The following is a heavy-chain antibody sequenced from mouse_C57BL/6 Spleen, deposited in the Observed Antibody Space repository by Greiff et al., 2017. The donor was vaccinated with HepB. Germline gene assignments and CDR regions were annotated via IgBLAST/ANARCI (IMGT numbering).Heavy chain of an antibody. CDR3: ARDYYGSLYYAMDY. D-gene: IGHD1-1*01. V-gene: IGHV1-55*01. Sequence: VQLQQPGAELVKPGASVKMSCKASGYTFTSYWITWVKQRPGQGLEWIGDIYPGSGGTNYNEKFKSKATLTVDTSSSTAYMQLSSLTSEDSAVYYCARDYYGSLYYAMDYWGQGTSVTVSS. CDR2: IYPGSGGT. J-gene: IGHJ4*01. CDR1: GYTFTSYW.